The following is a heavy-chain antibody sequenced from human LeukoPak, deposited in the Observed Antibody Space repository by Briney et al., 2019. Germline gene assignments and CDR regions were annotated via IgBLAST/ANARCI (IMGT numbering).Heavy chain of an antibody. CDR1: GDSVSGNSAA. V-gene: IGHV6-1*01. CDR3: ARDPTAAVYNWFDP. Sequence: SQTLSLTCAISGDSVSGNSAAWNWIRQSPSRGLEWLGRTYYRSKWYNDYAVSVKSRITINPDTSKNQFSLHPNSVTPEDTAVYYCARDPTAAVYNWFDPWDQGTLVTVSS. CDR2: TYYRSKWYN. D-gene: IGHD2-2*01. J-gene: IGHJ5*02.